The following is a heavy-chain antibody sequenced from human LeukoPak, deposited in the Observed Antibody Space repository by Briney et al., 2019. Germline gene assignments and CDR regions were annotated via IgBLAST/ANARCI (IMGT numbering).Heavy chain of an antibody. D-gene: IGHD6-13*01. CDR1: GYTFTGYY. J-gene: IGHJ5*02. CDR3: ARVIGLQQSPWSLFDP. CDR2: IHPNSGGT. V-gene: IGHV1-2*04. Sequence: GASVKVSCKASGYTFTGYYMHWVRQAPGQGLEWMGWIHPNSGGTNYAQKFQGWVTMTRDTSISTAYMELSMLRSDDTAVYYCARVIGLQQSPWSLFDPWGQGTLVTVSS.